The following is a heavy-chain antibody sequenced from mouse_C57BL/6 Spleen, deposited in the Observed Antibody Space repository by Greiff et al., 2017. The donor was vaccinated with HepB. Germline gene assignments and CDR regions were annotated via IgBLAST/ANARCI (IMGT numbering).Heavy chain of an antibody. V-gene: IGHV1-15*01. J-gene: IGHJ4*01. D-gene: IGHD2-4*01. Sequence: QVQLQQSGAELVRPGASVTLSCKASGYTFTDYEMHWVKQTPVHGLEWIGAIDPETGGTAYNQKFKGKAILTADKSSSTAYMELRSLTSEDSAVYYCTRYEGLRRRDYWGQGTSVTVSS. CDR1: GYTFTDYE. CDR3: TRYEGLRRRDY. CDR2: IDPETGGT.